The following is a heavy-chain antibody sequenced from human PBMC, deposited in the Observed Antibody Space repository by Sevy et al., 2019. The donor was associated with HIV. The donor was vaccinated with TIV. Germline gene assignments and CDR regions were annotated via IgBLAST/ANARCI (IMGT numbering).Heavy chain of an antibody. D-gene: IGHD6-6*01. Sequence: GGSLRLSCAASGFSLSNYAMSWVRQAPGKGLEWISTKTGSAGVTYYADSVKGRFTISRDNSKNTLFLQMNSLRAEDTALYYCAKGGIRSIGSLGPFDSWGQGTLVTVSS. J-gene: IGHJ4*02. CDR3: AKGGIRSIGSLGPFDS. V-gene: IGHV3-23*01. CDR2: KTGSAGVT. CDR1: GFSLSNYA.